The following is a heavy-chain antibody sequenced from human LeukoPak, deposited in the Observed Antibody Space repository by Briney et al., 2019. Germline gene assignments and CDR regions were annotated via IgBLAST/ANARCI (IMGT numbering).Heavy chain of an antibody. Sequence: SETLSLTCTVSGGSISSGGYYWSWIRQHPGKGLEWIGYIYYSGSTYYNPSLKSRVTISVDTSKNQFSLKLSSVTAADTAVHYCARAAITTYYYDSSGYFYFDYWGQGTLVTVSS. CDR3: ARAAITTYYYDSSGYFYFDY. CDR2: IYYSGST. V-gene: IGHV4-31*03. CDR1: GGSISSGGYY. D-gene: IGHD3-22*01. J-gene: IGHJ4*02.